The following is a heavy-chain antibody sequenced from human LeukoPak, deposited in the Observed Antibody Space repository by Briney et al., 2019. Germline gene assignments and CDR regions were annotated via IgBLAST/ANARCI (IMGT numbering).Heavy chain of an antibody. V-gene: IGHV3-11*04. CDR3: ARDPYSGSYGADYYYYMDV. CDR2: ISSSGTTI. D-gene: IGHD1-26*01. CDR1: GFTFSDYY. J-gene: IGHJ6*03. Sequence: GGSLRLSCAASGFTFSDYYMSWIRQAPGKGLEWVSYISSSGTTIYYADSVKGRSTISRDNAKNSLYLQMNSLRAEDTAVYYCARDPYSGSYGADYYYYMDVWGKGTTVTISS.